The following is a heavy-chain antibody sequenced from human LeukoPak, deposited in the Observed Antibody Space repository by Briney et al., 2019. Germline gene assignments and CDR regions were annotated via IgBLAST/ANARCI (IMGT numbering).Heavy chain of an antibody. J-gene: IGHJ4*02. Sequence: SETLSLTCTVSGGSISSYYWSWIRQPPGKGLEWIGYIYYSGSTNYNPSLKSRVTISVDTSKNQFSLKLSSVTAADTAVYYCARLSSDYGGNPTHFDSWGQGALVTVSS. V-gene: IGHV4-59*08. CDR1: GGSISSYY. CDR2: IYYSGST. CDR3: ARLSSDYGGNPTHFDS. D-gene: IGHD4-23*01.